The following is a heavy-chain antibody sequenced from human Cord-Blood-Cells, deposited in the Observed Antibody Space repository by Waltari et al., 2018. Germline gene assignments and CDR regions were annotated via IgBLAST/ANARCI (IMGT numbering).Heavy chain of an antibody. D-gene: IGHD3-3*01. J-gene: IGHJ3*02. CDR2: IYYIGST. Sequence: QVQLQESGPGLVKPSETLSLTCTVSGGSISCYYWSWIRQPPGKRLEWIGFIYYIGSTNSNPPLKIRFTKSVDTSKNQFSLKLGAVTAADTAVYYWARDLYDFWSGYAFDIWGQGTMVTVSS. V-gene: IGHV4-59*01. CDR1: GGSISCYY. CDR3: ARDLYDFWSGYAFDI.